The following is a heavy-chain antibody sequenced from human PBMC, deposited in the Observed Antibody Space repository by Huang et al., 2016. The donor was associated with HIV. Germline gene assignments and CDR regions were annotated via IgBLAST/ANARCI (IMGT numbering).Heavy chain of an antibody. CDR2: IHSGNGNT. V-gene: IGHV1-3*01. D-gene: IGHD2-21*01. CDR1: GYSFTTYA. Sequence: QVQLVQSGAEVKKPGASVKVSCKASGYSFTTYALHWVRQAPGHRLEWMGWIHSGNGNTNYSQKFQGRVTITRDTSASTVYMEVSSLTFEDTAVYYCAREFVIFGAPLWPAYWGQGTLISVSS. CDR3: AREFVIFGAPLWPAY. J-gene: IGHJ4*02.